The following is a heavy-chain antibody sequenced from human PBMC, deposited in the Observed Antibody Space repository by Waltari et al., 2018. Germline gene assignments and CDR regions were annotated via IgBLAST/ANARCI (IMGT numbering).Heavy chain of an antibody. CDR2: IYSSGSI. V-gene: IGHV4-4*07. D-gene: IGHD1-26*01. Sequence: QVQLQESGPGLVKPSETLSLTCIVSGGSINTYYWNWIRQPAGKGLEWIGRIYSSGSIDYKSSLRSRVTMSVDTSRNQFSLQLSSVTAADTAVYLCSRESGGGGKGWHGDSWSQGTLVTVSS. J-gene: IGHJ4*02. CDR3: SRESGGGGKGWHGDS. CDR1: GGSINTYY.